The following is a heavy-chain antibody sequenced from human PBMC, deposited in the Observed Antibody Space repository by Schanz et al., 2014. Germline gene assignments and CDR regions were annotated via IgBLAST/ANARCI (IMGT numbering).Heavy chain of an antibody. CDR1: GFTFSSYW. Sequence: EVQLVEYGGGLVQPGESLRLSCAASGFTFSSYWMSWVRQAPGEGLEWVANIKQDGSEKYYVDSVKGRFTISRDNAKNSLYLQMNSLRPEDTAVYYCARPLGPNYYYYGLDVWGQGTTVTVSS. J-gene: IGHJ6*02. CDR2: IKQDGSEK. CDR3: ARPLGPNYYYYGLDV. V-gene: IGHV3-7*01.